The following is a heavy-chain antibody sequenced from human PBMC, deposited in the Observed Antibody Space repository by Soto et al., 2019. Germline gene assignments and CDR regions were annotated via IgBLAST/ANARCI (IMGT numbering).Heavy chain of an antibody. CDR3: ARDSCSGGSCYSFDY. J-gene: IGHJ4*02. CDR1: GFTFSSDG. CDR2: IWYDGSNK. V-gene: IGHV3-33*01. Sequence: QVQLVESGGGVVQPGRSLRLSCAASGFTFSSDGMHWVRQAPGKGLEWVAVIWYDGSNKYYADSVKGRFTISRDNSKNTLYLQMNSLRAEDTAVYYCARDSCSGGSCYSFDYWGQGTLVTVSS. D-gene: IGHD2-15*01.